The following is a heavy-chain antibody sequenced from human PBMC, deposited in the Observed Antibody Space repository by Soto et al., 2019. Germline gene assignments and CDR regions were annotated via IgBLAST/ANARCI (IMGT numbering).Heavy chain of an antibody. V-gene: IGHV4-30-4*01. Sequence: SATLSLTCTVSGGSMRSDNYFWSWIRQPPGKGLEWIGYIYYSGSAYYNPSLERRITMSVDTSKKQFSLRLTSVTAADTAVYFCVRDLTSNANCIDPWGQGTLVIDSS. J-gene: IGHJ5*02. D-gene: IGHD2-2*01. CDR3: VRDLTSNANCIDP. CDR1: GGSMRSDNYF. CDR2: IYYSGSA.